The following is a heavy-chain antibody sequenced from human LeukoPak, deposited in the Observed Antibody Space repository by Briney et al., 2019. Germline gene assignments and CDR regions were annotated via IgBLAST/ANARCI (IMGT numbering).Heavy chain of an antibody. V-gene: IGHV3-64D*06. CDR3: VKGTSTKYYYYGMDV. CDR1: GFAFSNYA. Sequence: PEGSLRLSCSASGFAFSNYATHWVRQAPGKGLEYVAGINSNGGSTFYADSVKGRFTMSGDNSKNTLYLQMSSLRAEDTAVYYCVKGTSTKYYYYGMDVWGQGTTVTVSS. D-gene: IGHD2-2*01. J-gene: IGHJ6*02. CDR2: INSNGGST.